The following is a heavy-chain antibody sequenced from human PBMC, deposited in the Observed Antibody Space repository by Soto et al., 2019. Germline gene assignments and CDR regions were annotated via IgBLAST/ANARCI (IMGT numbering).Heavy chain of an antibody. J-gene: IGHJ4*02. CDR3: ARLYSSGWYGPGRY. Sequence: EVQLVESGGGVVRPGGSLRLSCAASGFTFDDYGMSWIGQAPGKGLEWVSGINWNGGSTGYADSVKGRFTISRDNAKNSLYLQMNSLRAEDTALYYCARLYSSGWYGPGRYWGQGTLVTVSS. CDR2: INWNGGST. V-gene: IGHV3-20*04. D-gene: IGHD6-19*01. CDR1: GFTFDDYG.